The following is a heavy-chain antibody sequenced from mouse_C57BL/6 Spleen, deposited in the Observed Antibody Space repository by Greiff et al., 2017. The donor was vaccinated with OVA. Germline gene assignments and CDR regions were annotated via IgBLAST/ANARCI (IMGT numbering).Heavy chain of an antibody. V-gene: IGHV1-18*01. Sequence: VQLQQSGPELVKPGASVKIPCKASGYTFTDYNMDWVKQSHGKSLEWIGDINPNNGGTIYNQKFKGKATLTVDKSSSTAYMELLSLTSEDTAVYYCARRIYYDYDEFAYWGQGTLVTVSA. CDR2: INPNNGGT. CDR3: ARRIYYDYDEFAY. CDR1: GYTFTDYN. J-gene: IGHJ3*01. D-gene: IGHD2-4*01.